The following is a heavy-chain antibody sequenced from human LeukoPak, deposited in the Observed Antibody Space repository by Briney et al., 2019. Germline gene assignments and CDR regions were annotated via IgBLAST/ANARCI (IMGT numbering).Heavy chain of an antibody. D-gene: IGHD3-9*01. V-gene: IGHV1-8*01. CDR3: ARGVPRRYFDWLSNYYYYGMDV. CDR1: GYTFTSYD. J-gene: IGHJ6*02. CDR2: MNPNSGNT. Sequence: ASVKVSCEASGYTFTSYDINWVRQATGQGLEWMGWMNPNSGNTGYAQKFQGRVTMTRNTSISTAYMELSNLRSEDTAVYYCARGVPRRYFDWLSNYYYYGMDVWGQGTTVTVSS.